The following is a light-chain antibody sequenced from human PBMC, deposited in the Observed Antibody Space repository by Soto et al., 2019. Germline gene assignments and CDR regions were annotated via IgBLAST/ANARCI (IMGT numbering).Light chain of an antibody. CDR1: QSISSY. J-gene: IGKJ3*01. V-gene: IGKV1-39*01. CDR3: QQSYSTPFT. Sequence: DIQMTQSPSSLSASVGDRVTITCRASQSISSYLNWYQQKPGKAPKLLIYAASSLQSGVPSRFRGSGSGTDFTLTISSLQPEDFATYYCQQSYSTPFTFGPGTKVHIK. CDR2: AAS.